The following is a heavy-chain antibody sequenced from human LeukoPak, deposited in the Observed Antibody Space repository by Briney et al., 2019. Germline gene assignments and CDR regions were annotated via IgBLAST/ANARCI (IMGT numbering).Heavy chain of an antibody. CDR1: GYTFTSYG. CDR2: ISAYNGNT. J-gene: IGHJ3*02. V-gene: IGHV1-18*01. CDR3: ARGGYYDILTGYYKNAFDI. Sequence: ASVKVSCKASGYTFTSYGISWVRQAPGQGLEWMGWISAYNGNTNYAQKLQGRVTMTTDTSTSTAYMELRSLRSDDTAVYYCARGGYYDILTGYYKNAFDIWGQGTMVTVSS. D-gene: IGHD3-9*01.